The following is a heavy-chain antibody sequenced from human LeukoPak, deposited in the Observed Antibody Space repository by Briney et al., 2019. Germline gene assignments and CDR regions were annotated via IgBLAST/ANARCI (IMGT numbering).Heavy chain of an antibody. V-gene: IGHV5-51*01. Sequence: GESLTISCKGSGYRFTSYWISWVRQVRGKGMEWMGIIYPGDSDTRYRPSFPGHVTISADKSISYAYLQWSSLKASDTAMYYCARLGKQLARSYYYYVDVWGKGTTVTVSS. CDR2: IYPGDSDT. CDR1: GYRFTSYW. D-gene: IGHD6-6*01. J-gene: IGHJ6*03. CDR3: ARLGKQLARSYYYYVDV.